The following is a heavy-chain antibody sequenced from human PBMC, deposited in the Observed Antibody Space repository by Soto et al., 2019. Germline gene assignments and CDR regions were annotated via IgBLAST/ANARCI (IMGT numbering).Heavy chain of an antibody. CDR2: ISGNGGT. J-gene: IGHJ1*01. Sequence: LGLCCAGSGFTCSMYAMTWVLHAPGKGLEWVSTISGNGGTSYADFVRGRFTISRDNSKNTLYLQMNSLRAEDTATYYCAKDAPGSGWLSDYWGQGTRVTVSS. V-gene: IGHV3-23*01. CDR1: GFTCSMYA. D-gene: IGHD3-22*01. CDR3: AKDAPGSGWLSDY.